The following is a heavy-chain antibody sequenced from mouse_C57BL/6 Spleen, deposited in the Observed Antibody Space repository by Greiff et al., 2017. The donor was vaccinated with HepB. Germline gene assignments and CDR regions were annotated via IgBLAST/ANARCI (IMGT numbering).Heavy chain of an antibody. CDR3: ARSGYYDYEDYAMDY. D-gene: IGHD2-4*01. Sequence: QVQLQQSGAELVKPGASVKLSCKASGYTFTSYWMHWVKQRPGQGLEWIGMIHPNSGSTNYNEKFKSKATLTVDKSSSTAYMQLSSLTSEDSAVYYCARSGYYDYEDYAMDYWGQGTSVTVSS. CDR2: IHPNSGST. V-gene: IGHV1-64*01. CDR1: GYTFTSYW. J-gene: IGHJ4*01.